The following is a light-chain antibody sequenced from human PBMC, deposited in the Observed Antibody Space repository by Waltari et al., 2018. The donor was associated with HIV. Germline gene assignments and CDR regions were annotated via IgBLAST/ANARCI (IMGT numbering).Light chain of an antibody. CDR3: ATWDDSLSGLWV. CDR2: RNN. J-gene: IGLJ3*02. Sequence: QSVLTQPPSASGTPGQRVTISCSGSSSNIVSNYVYWYQQLPGTAPKLLIYRNNRRPSGVPDRFSGSKSGTSASLAISGLRSEDEADYYCATWDDSLSGLWVFGGGTKLTVL. CDR1: SSNIVSNY. V-gene: IGLV1-47*01.